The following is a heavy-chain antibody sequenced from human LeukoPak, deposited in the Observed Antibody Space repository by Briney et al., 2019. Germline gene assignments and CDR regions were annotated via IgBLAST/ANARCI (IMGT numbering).Heavy chain of an antibody. CDR3: AKDLDCTNGVCRDY. J-gene: IGHJ4*02. Sequence: QTGGSLRLSCAASGFTFSSYAMSWVRQAPGKGLEWVSAISGSGGSTYYADSVKGRFTISRDNSKNTLYLQMNSLRAEDTAVYYCAKDLDCTNGVCRDYWGQGTLVTVSS. V-gene: IGHV3-23*01. CDR1: GFTFSSYA. CDR2: ISGSGGST. D-gene: IGHD2-8*01.